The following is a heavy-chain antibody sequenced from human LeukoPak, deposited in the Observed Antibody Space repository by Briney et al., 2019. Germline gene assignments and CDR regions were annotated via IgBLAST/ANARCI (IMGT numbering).Heavy chain of an antibody. CDR1: GGSISSYY. D-gene: IGHD3-16*01. CDR3: ARDRGGGAFDI. V-gene: IGHV4-59*01. J-gene: IGHJ3*02. CDR2: IYYSGST. Sequence: SETLSLTCTVSGGSISSYYWSWIRQPPGKGLEWIGYIYYSGSTNYNPSLKSRVTISVGTSKNQFSLKLSSVTAADTAVYYCARDRGGGAFDIWGQGTMVTVSS.